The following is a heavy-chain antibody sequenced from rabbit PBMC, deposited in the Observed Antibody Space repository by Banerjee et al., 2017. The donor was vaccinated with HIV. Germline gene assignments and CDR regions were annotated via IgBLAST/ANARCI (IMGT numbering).Heavy chain of an antibody. D-gene: IGHD1-1*01. J-gene: IGHJ4*01. V-gene: IGHV1S45*01. CDR1: GFSLSGYW. Sequence: QEQLEESGGDLVKPEGSLTLTCTVSGFSLSGYWMSWVRQAPGKGLEWIGYINTGSGSTDYASWAKGRFTISKTSSTTVTLQMTSLTAADTATYFCARDQYTSSSGYFNLWGQGTLVTVS. CDR2: INTGSGST. CDR3: ARDQYTSSSGYFNL.